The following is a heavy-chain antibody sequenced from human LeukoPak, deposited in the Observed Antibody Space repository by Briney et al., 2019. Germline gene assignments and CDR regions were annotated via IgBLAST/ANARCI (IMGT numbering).Heavy chain of an antibody. CDR2: INQDGSEK. V-gene: IGHV3-7*01. J-gene: IGHJ4*02. CDR3: ARDGLPFDY. CDR1: GFTFSNAW. Sequence: GGSLRLSCAASGFTFSNAWMSWVRQAPGKGLEWVANINQDGSEKYYVDSVKGRFTISRDNAKNSLYLQMNSLRAGDTAVYYCARDGLPFDYWGQGTLVTVSS.